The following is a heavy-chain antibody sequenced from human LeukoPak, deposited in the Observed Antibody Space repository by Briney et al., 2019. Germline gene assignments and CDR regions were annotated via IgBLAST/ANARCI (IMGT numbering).Heavy chain of an antibody. J-gene: IGHJ4*02. CDR2: ISGSGGDT. CDR1: GFPFRWYA. V-gene: IGHV3-23*01. Sequence: GGSLRLSCGASGFPFRWYAIYWLRQAPGKGLAWVSGISGSGGDTYIADSVRGRFTIFRDNAKNTVFLQMDSLRAEDTAVYYCAKTTDGYSSGRYPGWPIDYWGQGTLVTVSS. CDR3: AKTTDGYSSGRYPGWPIDY. D-gene: IGHD6-19*01.